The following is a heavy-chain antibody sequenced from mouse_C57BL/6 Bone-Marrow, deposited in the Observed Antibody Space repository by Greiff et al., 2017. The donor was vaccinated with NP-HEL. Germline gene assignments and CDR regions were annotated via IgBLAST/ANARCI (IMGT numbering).Heavy chain of an antibody. CDR2: ISSGGSYT. Sequence: EVNLVESGGDLVKPGGSLKLSCAASGFTFSSYGMSWVRQTPDKRLEWVATISSGGSYTYYPDSVKGRFTISRDNAKNTLYLQMSSLKSEDTAMYYCARQRGGSPFAYWGQGTLVTVSA. CDR3: ARQRGGSPFAY. CDR1: GFTFSSYG. D-gene: IGHD6-1*01. J-gene: IGHJ3*01. V-gene: IGHV5-6*01.